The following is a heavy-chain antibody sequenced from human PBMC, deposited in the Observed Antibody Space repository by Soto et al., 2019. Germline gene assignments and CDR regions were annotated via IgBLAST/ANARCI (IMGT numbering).Heavy chain of an antibody. J-gene: IGHJ5*02. Sequence: SETLSLTCAFSCVSITTTNWWTWVRQPPGKGLEWIGEVFHNGNSNYNPSLKSRLTISLDRSKNQFSLKLTSVTAADTAVYYCARGFGGNSGTYDRWGHGTLVTVSS. D-gene: IGHD2-21*02. CDR2: VFHNGNS. CDR1: CVSITTTNW. V-gene: IGHV4-4*02. CDR3: ARGFGGNSGTYDR.